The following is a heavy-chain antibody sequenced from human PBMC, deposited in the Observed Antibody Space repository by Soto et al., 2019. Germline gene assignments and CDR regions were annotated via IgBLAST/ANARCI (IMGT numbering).Heavy chain of an antibody. Sequence: QVQLVQSGAEVKKPGSSVKVSCKASGRTFSSYAISWVRQAPGQGLEWMGGIIPIFGTANYAQKFQGRVTITADESTSTAYMELSSLRSEDTAVYYCARTYYYDSSAYRPYYFDYWGQGTLVTVSS. CDR3: ARTYYYDSSAYRPYYFDY. V-gene: IGHV1-69*01. CDR1: GRTFSSYA. D-gene: IGHD3-22*01. CDR2: IIPIFGTA. J-gene: IGHJ4*02.